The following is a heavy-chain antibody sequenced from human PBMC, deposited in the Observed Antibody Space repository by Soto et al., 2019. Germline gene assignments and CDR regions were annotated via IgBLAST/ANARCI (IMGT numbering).Heavy chain of an antibody. Sequence: ASETLSLTCAVYGGSFSGYYWSWIRQPPGKGLEWIGEINHSGSTNYNPSLKSRVTISVDTSKNQFSLKLSSVTAADTAVYYCARTVLRYFDWPPHPPFDPWGQGTLVTVSS. D-gene: IGHD3-9*01. CDR1: GGSFSGYY. J-gene: IGHJ5*02. CDR3: ARTVLRYFDWPPHPPFDP. CDR2: INHSGST. V-gene: IGHV4-34*01.